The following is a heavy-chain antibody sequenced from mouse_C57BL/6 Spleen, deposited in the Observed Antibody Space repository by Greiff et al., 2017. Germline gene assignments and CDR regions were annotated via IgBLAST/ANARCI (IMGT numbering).Heavy chain of an antibody. V-gene: IGHV5-16*01. CDR2: INYDGSST. Sequence: EVKLMESEGGLVQPGSSMKLSCTASGFTFSDYYMAWVRQVPEKGLEWVANINYDGSSTYYLDSLKSRFIISRDNAKNILYLQMSSLKSEDTATYYCARVITTVVVDYAMDYWGQGTSVTVSS. CDR1: GFTFSDYY. D-gene: IGHD1-1*01. J-gene: IGHJ4*01. CDR3: ARVITTVVVDYAMDY.